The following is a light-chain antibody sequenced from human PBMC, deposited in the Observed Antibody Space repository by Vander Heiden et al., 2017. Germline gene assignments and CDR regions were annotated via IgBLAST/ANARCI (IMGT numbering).Light chain of an antibody. V-gene: IGLV1-44*01. CDR2: SNN. CDR1: SSKHGSNT. CDR3: AAWDDSLNGYV. J-gene: IGLJ1*01. Sequence: QSGLTQPLSASGTPGQRVTIPCSGSSSKHGSNTVHWYQQHPGTSPKLLIYSNNQRPSGVPDRFSGSKSGTTASLAISGLQPEDEADYYCAAWDDSLNGYVFGTGTKFTVL.